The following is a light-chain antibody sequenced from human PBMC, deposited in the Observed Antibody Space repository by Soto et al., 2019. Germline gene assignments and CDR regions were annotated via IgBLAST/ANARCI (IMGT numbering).Light chain of an antibody. CDR1: SGDVGGYNL. V-gene: IGLV2-23*02. J-gene: IGLJ1*01. Sequence: SVLTHPASVSWSSGRSITIPCTGTSGDVGGYNLVSWYQQHPGKAPKLMIYEVTERPSGVSNRFSGSKSGNTASLTISGLQPDDEADYYCCSYAGNSEVFGTGTKVTVL. CDR3: CSYAGNSEV. CDR2: EVT.